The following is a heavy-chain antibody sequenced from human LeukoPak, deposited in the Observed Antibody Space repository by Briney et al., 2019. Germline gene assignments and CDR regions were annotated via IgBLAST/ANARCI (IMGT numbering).Heavy chain of an antibody. CDR2: ISYNSGGR. D-gene: IGHD3-10*01. V-gene: IGHV3-9*01. J-gene: IGHJ6*02. CDR1: GFAFDNFA. Sequence: GGSLRLSCAASGFAFDNFAMHWVRRAPGGGLEWVSGISYNSGGRGYADSVKGRFTISRDNAKNSLYLQMDSLRSEDTALYYCAKDSIGEASGGMDVWGQGTTVTVSS. CDR3: AKDSIGEASGGMDV.